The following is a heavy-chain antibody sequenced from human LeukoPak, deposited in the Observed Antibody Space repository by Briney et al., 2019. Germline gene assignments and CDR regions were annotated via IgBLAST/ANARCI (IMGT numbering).Heavy chain of an antibody. Sequence: GGSLRLSCAASGFTFNIFAMNWVRQAPGKGLEWVANIKQDGSEKYYVDSVKGRFTISRDNAKNSPYLQMNSLRAEDTAVYYCARDQDYGDSYFDYWGQGTLVTVSS. CDR3: ARDQDYGDSYFDY. D-gene: IGHD4-17*01. CDR2: IKQDGSEK. J-gene: IGHJ4*02. CDR1: GFTFNIFA. V-gene: IGHV3-7*01.